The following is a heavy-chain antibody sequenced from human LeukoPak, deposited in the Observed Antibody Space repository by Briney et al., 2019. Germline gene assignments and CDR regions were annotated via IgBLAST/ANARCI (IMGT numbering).Heavy chain of an antibody. Sequence: SETLSLTCAVYGGSFSGYYWSWIRQPPGKGLEWIGEINHSGSTNYNPSPKSRVTISVDTSKNQFSLKLSSVTAADTAVYYCARAQWLVNYFDYWGQGTLVTVSS. D-gene: IGHD6-19*01. CDR2: INHSGST. CDR1: GGSFSGYY. CDR3: ARAQWLVNYFDY. J-gene: IGHJ4*02. V-gene: IGHV4-34*01.